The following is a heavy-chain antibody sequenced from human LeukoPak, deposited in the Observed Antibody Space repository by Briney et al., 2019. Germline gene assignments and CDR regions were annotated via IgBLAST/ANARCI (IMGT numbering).Heavy chain of an antibody. CDR2: IYYSGST. Sequence: SETLSLTCTVSGGSISSYYWSWIRQPPGKGLEWIGYIYYSGSTNYNPSLKSRVTISVDTSKNQFSLKLSSVTAADTAVYYCAREYEGGWFDPWGQGTLVTVSS. D-gene: IGHD2-8*01. V-gene: IGHV4-59*12. J-gene: IGHJ5*02. CDR1: GGSISSYY. CDR3: AREYEGGWFDP.